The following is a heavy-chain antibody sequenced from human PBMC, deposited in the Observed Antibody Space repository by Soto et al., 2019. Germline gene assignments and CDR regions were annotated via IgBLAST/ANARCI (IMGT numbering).Heavy chain of an antibody. J-gene: IGHJ5*02. Sequence: SETLSLTCTVSGGSISSSSYYWGWIRQPPGKGLDLIGNIYYSGRTYYNSSPKSRVTISVDTYKNQFGLNLSSVTAADTAVYYCARSYSSGWTGWFDPWGQGTLVTVSS. CDR1: GGSISSSSYY. V-gene: IGHV4-39*01. D-gene: IGHD6-19*01. CDR2: IYYSGRT. CDR3: ARSYSSGWTGWFDP.